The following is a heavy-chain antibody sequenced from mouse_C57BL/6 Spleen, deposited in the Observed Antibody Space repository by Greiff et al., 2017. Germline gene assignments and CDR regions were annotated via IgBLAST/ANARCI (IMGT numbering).Heavy chain of an antibody. D-gene: IGHD2-5*01. CDR2: IDPSDSET. CDR1: GYTFTSYW. J-gene: IGHJ4*01. V-gene: IGHV1-52*01. CDR3: ARSHYSNYENAMDY. Sequence: VQLQQPGAELVRPGSSVKLSCKASGYTFTSYWMHWVKQRPIQGLEWIGNIDPSDSETHYNQKFKDKATLTVDKSSSTAYMQLSSLTSEDSAVYYCARSHYSNYENAMDYWGQGTSVTVSS.